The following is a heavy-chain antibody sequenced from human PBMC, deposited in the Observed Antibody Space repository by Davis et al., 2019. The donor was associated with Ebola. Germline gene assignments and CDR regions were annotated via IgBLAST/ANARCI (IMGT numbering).Heavy chain of an antibody. CDR2: MNHNSGNT. CDR3: ARGITMVRALDWFDP. Sequence: SVKVSRKASGYTFTSYDINWVRQATGQGLEWMGWMNHNSGNTGYAQKLQGRVTMTTDTSTSTAYMELRSLRSDDTAVYYCARGITMVRALDWFDPWGQGTLVTVSS. D-gene: IGHD3-10*01. CDR1: GYTFTSYD. J-gene: IGHJ5*02. V-gene: IGHV1-8*01.